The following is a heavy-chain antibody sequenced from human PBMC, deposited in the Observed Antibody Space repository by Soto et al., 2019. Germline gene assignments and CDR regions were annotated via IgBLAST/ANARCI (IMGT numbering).Heavy chain of an antibody. J-gene: IGHJ5*02. Sequence: TGGSLRLSCAASGFTFSSYGMHWVRQAPGKGLEWVAVIWYDGSNKYYADSVKGRFTISRDNARNTLYLQLNSLRADDTAVYFCVRDQDSRGYSVFNLWGQGAQVTVSS. D-gene: IGHD3-22*01. V-gene: IGHV3-33*01. CDR3: VRDQDSRGYSVFNL. CDR2: IWYDGSNK. CDR1: GFTFSSYG.